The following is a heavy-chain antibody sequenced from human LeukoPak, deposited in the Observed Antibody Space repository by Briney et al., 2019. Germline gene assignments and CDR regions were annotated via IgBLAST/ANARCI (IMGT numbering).Heavy chain of an antibody. CDR3: TTDPQIYCSSTSCYP. CDR2: IKSKTDGGTT. V-gene: IGHV3-15*01. J-gene: IGHJ5*02. Sequence: GGSLRLSCAASGFTFSNAWMSWVRQAPGKGLEWVGRIKSKTDGGTTDYAAPVKGKFTISRDDSKNTLYLQMNSLKTEDTAVYYSTTDPQIYCSSTSCYPWGQGTLVTVSS. CDR1: GFTFSNAW. D-gene: IGHD2-2*01.